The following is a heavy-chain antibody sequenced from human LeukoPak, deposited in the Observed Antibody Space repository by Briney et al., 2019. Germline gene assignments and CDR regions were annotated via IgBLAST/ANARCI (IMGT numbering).Heavy chain of an antibody. CDR2: IYTSGST. V-gene: IGHV4-4*07. D-gene: IGHD3-10*01. CDR1: GGSISGGYY. CDR3: ARDVHPYYYGSGSYSWFDP. Sequence: SETLSLTCTVSGGSISGGYYWSWIRQPAGKGLEWIGRIYTSGSTNYNPSLKSRVTMSVDTSKNQFSLKLSSVTAADTAVYYCARDVHPYYYGSGSYSWFDPWGQGTLVTVSS. J-gene: IGHJ5*02.